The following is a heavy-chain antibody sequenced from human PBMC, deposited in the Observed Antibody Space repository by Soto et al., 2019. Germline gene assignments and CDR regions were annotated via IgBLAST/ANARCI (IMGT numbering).Heavy chain of an antibody. CDR3: AKDPGYGDYSDY. D-gene: IGHD4-17*01. Sequence: GGSLRLSCAASGFTFSSYGMHWVRQAPGKGLEWVAVISYDGSNKYYADSVKGRFTISRDNSKNTLYLQMNSLRAEDTAVYYCAKDPGYGDYSDYWGQGTLVTVSS. J-gene: IGHJ4*02. CDR2: ISYDGSNK. V-gene: IGHV3-30*18. CDR1: GFTFSSYG.